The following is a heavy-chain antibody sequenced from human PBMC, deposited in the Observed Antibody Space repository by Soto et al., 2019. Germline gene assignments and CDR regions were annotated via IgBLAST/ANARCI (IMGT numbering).Heavy chain of an antibody. CDR3: ATTSGYSSTDNWFDP. J-gene: IGHJ5*02. D-gene: IGHD6-13*01. V-gene: IGHV1-18*01. Sequence: QVQLVQSGAEVKKPGASVKVSCKASGYTFTSYGISWVRQSPGQGLEWMGWISAYNGNTNNAQKFQGRVAVTTDTSTSTAYMELMNLRSDDTAVYYCATTSGYSSTDNWFDPWGQGTLVTVSS. CDR1: GYTFTSYG. CDR2: ISAYNGNT.